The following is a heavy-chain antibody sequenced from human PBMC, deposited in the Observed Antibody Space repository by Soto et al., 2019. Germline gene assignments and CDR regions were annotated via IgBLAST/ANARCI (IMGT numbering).Heavy chain of an antibody. CDR2: ISAYNGNT. D-gene: IGHD1-26*01. CDR3: ARDVIVGATPTSYFDC. Sequence: QVQLVQSGAEVKKPGASVKVSCKASGYTFTSYGISWVRQAPGQGLEWMGWISAYNGNTNYAQQLQGRVTMTTYTATRTAYMEFLSLSSAATAVYYCARDVIVGATPTSYFDCWGQGTLVTVSS. CDR1: GYTFTSYG. V-gene: IGHV1-18*01. J-gene: IGHJ4*02.